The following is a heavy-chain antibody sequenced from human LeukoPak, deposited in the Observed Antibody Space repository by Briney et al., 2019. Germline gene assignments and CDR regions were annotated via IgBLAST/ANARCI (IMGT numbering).Heavy chain of an antibody. CDR3: ARDYKYAFDN. CDR2: IGIDSGNT. CDR1: GFTFSDYS. J-gene: IGHJ4*02. D-gene: IGHD5-24*01. V-gene: IGHV3-48*01. Sequence: GGSLRLSCAASGFTFSDYSMNWVRKAPGQGLEWISYIGIDSGNTNYAGSVKGRFTISGDKAKNSLYLQMNSLRVEDTAVYYCARDYKYAFDNWGQGTLVTVSS.